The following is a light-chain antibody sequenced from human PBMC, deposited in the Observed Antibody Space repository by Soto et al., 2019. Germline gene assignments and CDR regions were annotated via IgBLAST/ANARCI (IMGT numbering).Light chain of an antibody. V-gene: IGKV1-5*01. CDR3: QQSFSTPWT. Sequence: DIQMTQSPSTLSASVGDRVTITCRASQTIHSFLAWYQQKAGKAPKLLIYDASNLESGVPSRFSGSGSGTEFPLTVSSLQPDDFATFYCQQSFSTPWTFGQGTKVDIK. CDR1: QTIHSF. J-gene: IGKJ1*01. CDR2: DAS.